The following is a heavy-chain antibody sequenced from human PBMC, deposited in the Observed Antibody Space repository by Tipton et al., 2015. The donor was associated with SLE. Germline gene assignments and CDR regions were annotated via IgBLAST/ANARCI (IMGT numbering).Heavy chain of an antibody. J-gene: IGHJ4*02. Sequence: GSLRLSCAASGFTFDDYTMHWVRQDPGKGLEWVSLISWDGGSTYYADSVKGRFTISRDNSKNSLYLQMNSLRTEDTALYYCAKPIKTSSIAAGYFDYWGQGTLVTVSS. CDR3: AKPIKTSSIAAGYFDY. D-gene: IGHD6-6*01. V-gene: IGHV3-43*01. CDR1: GFTFDDYT. CDR2: ISWDGGST.